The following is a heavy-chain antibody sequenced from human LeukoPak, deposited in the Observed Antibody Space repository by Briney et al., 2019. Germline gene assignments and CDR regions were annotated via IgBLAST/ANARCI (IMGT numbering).Heavy chain of an antibody. CDR3: ARGMSSEFDY. CDR1: GYTLTSYF. Sequence: ASVKVSCKASGYTLTSYFMHWVRQAPGQGLEWLGIINPSGGNTGYAQKFEGRLSMTRDTSTNTVYMVLTSLRSEDTAVYYCARGMSSEFDYWGQGTLVTVSS. CDR2: INPSGGNT. D-gene: IGHD6-6*01. V-gene: IGHV1-46*01. J-gene: IGHJ4*02.